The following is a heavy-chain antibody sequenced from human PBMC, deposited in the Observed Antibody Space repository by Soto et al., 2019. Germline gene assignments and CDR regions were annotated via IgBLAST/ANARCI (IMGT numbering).Heavy chain of an antibody. Sequence: PSETLSLTCAVSGGSISGGGYSWSWIRQPPGKGLEWIGYIYHSGSTYYNPSLKSRVTISVDRSKNQFSLKLSSVTAADTAVYYCASYGVGSGPGVFHYWGQGTLVTVSS. CDR1: GGSISGGGYS. D-gene: IGHD2-15*01. J-gene: IGHJ4*02. CDR3: ASYGVGSGPGVFHY. CDR2: IYHSGST. V-gene: IGHV4-30-2*01.